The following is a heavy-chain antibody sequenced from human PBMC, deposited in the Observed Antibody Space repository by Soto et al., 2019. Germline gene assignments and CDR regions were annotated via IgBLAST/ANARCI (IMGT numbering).Heavy chain of an antibody. V-gene: IGHV1-18*01. CDR1: GYIFTNYG. D-gene: IGHD4-17*01. CDR3: ARAKYGXFDAY. Sequence: QVQLVQSGAEVKKPGASVKVSCKASGYIFTNYGLNWVRQAPGQGLEWMGWISGFNYDTYYAEKFQGRVAMTADTSTTTAYMXLXXXXXXXXXXXXCARAKYGXFDAYWGQXTXVSX. J-gene: IGHJ4*02. CDR2: ISGFNYDT.